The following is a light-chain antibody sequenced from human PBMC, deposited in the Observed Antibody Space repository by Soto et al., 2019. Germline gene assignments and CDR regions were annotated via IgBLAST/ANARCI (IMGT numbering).Light chain of an antibody. CDR2: DAS. V-gene: IGKV1-33*01. CDR1: QDISNY. Sequence: DIQMTESPSSLAASVGDRVTITCQASQDISNYLNWYQQKPGKAPKLLIYDASNLVTGVPSRFSGSGSWTDFTFTISRLPAEDIASYYCQQYDNLPRVGGGTKV. J-gene: IGKJ4*01. CDR3: QQYDNLPR.